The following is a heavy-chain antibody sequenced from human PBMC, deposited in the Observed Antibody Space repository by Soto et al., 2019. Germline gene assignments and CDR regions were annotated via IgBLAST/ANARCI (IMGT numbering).Heavy chain of an antibody. J-gene: IGHJ6*03. CDR1: GFTFSSYW. CDR2: IKTDGSTT. CDR3: ARGAQYHYYMDV. V-gene: IGHV3-74*01. Sequence: EVQLVESGGGLVQPGGSLRLSCAASGFTFSSYWMHWVRQAPGEGLVWVSRIKTDGSTTNYADSVKGRFTISRDNAKNTLYLQMNSLRAEDTAMYYCARGAQYHYYMDVWGKGTPVTVS.